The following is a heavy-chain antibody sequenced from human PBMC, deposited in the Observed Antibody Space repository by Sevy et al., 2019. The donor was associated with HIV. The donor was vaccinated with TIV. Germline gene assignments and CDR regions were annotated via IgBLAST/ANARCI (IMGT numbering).Heavy chain of an antibody. CDR2: IYSGGST. CDR1: GFTVNTNY. CDR3: ARFSGGSKGTAFDY. J-gene: IGHJ4*02. Sequence: GGSLRLSCTASGFTVNTNYMSWVRQAPEKGLEWVSVIYSGGSTYYAVSVKGRFTISRDNSKNTVYLQMNSLRAEDTAVYYCARFSGGSKGTAFDYWGQGTLVTVSS. V-gene: IGHV3-53*01. D-gene: IGHD2-15*01.